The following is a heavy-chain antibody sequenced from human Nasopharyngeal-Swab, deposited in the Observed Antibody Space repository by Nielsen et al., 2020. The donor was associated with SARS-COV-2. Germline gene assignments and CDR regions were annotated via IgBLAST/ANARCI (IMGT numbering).Heavy chain of an antibody. Sequence: ERSLTISCAASGWTFRSYWMRWVRQAPGKGLEWVANIKQDGSEKYYVDSVKGRFTISRDNAKNSLYLQMNSLRAEDTAVYYCARGGVGAFDIWGQGTMVTVSS. D-gene: IGHD2-15*01. CDR2: IKQDGSEK. V-gene: IGHV3-7*03. J-gene: IGHJ3*02. CDR3: ARGGVGAFDI. CDR1: GWTFRSYW.